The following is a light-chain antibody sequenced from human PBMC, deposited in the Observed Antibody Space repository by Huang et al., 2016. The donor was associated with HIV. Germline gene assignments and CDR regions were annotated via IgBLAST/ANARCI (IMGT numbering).Light chain of an antibody. J-gene: IGKJ1*01. CDR3: QQSYISPWT. Sequence: DIQMTQSPSSLSASVGDRVTITCRTSQSVGNSLNWYQQKPGKAPELILYGSSLQAWVSSRFSGSGSGTDFTLIISSLQPEDFATYYCQQSYISPWTFGQGTKVDLK. V-gene: IGKV1-39*01. CDR1: QSVGNS. CDR2: GS.